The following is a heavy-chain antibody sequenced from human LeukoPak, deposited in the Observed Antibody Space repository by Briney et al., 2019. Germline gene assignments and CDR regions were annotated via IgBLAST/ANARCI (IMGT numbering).Heavy chain of an antibody. D-gene: IGHD3-22*01. Sequence: GGSLRLSCAASGITLSNYGMSWVRQAPGKGLEWVAGFSDSGGRTNYADSVKGRFTISRDNPKDTLYLQMNSLRAEDTAVYFCAKPGVVIRVILVGFHKEAYYFDSWGQGALVTVSS. V-gene: IGHV3-23*01. J-gene: IGHJ4*02. CDR1: GITLSNYG. CDR3: AKPGVVIRVILVGFHKEAYYFDS. CDR2: FSDSGGRT.